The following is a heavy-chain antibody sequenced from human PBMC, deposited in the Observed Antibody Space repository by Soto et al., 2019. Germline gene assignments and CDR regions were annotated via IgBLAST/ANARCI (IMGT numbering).Heavy chain of an antibody. V-gene: IGHV1-69*13. J-gene: IGHJ5*02. CDR3: ARGHTIFGVANWFDP. D-gene: IGHD3-3*01. CDR1: GGTFSSYA. Sequence: GASVKVSCKASGGTFSSYAISWVRQAPGQGLEWMGGIIPIFGTANYAQKFQGRVTITADESTSTAYMELSSLRSEDTAVYYCARGHTIFGVANWFDPWGQGTLVTVSS. CDR2: IIPIFGTA.